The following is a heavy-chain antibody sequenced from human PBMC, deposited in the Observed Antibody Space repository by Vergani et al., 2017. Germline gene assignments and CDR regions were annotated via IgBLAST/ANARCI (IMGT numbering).Heavy chain of an antibody. Sequence: EVQLVQSGAEVKKPGESLKISCKGSGYSFTSYWIGWVRQMPGKGLEWMGIIYPGDSDTRYSPPFQGQVTISADKSISTAYLQWSSLKASDTAMYYCARSSDSSGWYGYFQHWGQGTLVTVSS. CDR3: ARSSDSSGWYGYFQH. J-gene: IGHJ1*01. V-gene: IGHV5-51*03. CDR1: GYSFTSYW. CDR2: IYPGDSDT. D-gene: IGHD6-19*01.